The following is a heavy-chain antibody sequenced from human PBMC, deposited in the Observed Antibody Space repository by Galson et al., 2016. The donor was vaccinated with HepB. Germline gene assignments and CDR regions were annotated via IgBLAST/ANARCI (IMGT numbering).Heavy chain of an antibody. V-gene: IGHV2-5*01. CDR1: GFSLTTPGVG. Sequence: PALVKPTQTLTLTCTFSGFSLTTPGVGVGWIRQPPGKALEWLAIVYWNGREQYTPFLTSRLTITKDTSRNQAVLTMTNMGPVDTGTYFCAHTFYAEYDYGLDVWGHGTTVTVSS. J-gene: IGHJ6*02. CDR3: AHTFYAEYDYGLDV. CDR2: VYWNGRE. D-gene: IGHD4-17*01.